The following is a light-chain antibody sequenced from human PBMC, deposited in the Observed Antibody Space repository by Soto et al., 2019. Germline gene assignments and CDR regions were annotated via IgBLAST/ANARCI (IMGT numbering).Light chain of an antibody. V-gene: IGLV1-40*01. CDR2: GNS. J-gene: IGLJ3*02. CDR1: SSNIGAGYD. Sequence: QSVLTQPPSVSGAPGQRVTISCTGSSSNIGAGYDVHWYQQLPGTAPKLLIQGNSNRPSGVPERFSGSKSGTSASLAITGLQAEDGADYYCQSYDSSLSGWVFGGGTQLTVL. CDR3: QSYDSSLSGWV.